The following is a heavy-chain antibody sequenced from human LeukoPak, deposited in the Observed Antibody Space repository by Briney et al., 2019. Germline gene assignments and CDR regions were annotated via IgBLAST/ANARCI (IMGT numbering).Heavy chain of an antibody. CDR3: ARGAYCSTSSCYTGAGAFDY. D-gene: IGHD2-2*02. V-gene: IGHV3-11*04. CDR1: GFTFSDYY. J-gene: IGHJ4*02. Sequence: GGSLRLSCAASGFTFSDYYMSWIRQAPGKGLEWVSYISSSGSTIYYADSVKGRFTISRDNAKNSLYLQMNSLRAEDTAVYYCARGAYCSTSSCYTGAGAFDYWGQGTLVTVSS. CDR2: ISSSGSTI.